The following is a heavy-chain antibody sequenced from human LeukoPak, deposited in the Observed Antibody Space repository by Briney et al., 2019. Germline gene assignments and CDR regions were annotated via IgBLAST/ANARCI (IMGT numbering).Heavy chain of an antibody. CDR1: GFTFSNYW. J-gene: IGHJ4*02. D-gene: IGHD2-21*01. Sequence: GGSLRLSCAASGFTFSNYWMTWVRQAPGKGLEYVVNIKKDGSEKYYVDSVKGRFTISRDNAKNSLYLQMSSLRGDDTAVYYCVRDCGFHTFDFWGQGTLVTVSS. V-gene: IGHV3-7*05. CDR3: VRDCGFHTFDF. CDR2: IKKDGSEK.